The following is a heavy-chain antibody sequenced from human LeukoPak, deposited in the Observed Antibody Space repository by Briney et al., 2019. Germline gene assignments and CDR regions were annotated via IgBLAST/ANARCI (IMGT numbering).Heavy chain of an antibody. CDR3: AKGSGVAATLVPFDY. V-gene: IGHV3-30*18. CDR1: GFTFSSYW. D-gene: IGHD2-15*01. J-gene: IGHJ4*02. CDR2: ISYDGSNK. Sequence: GGSLRLSCAASGFTFSSYWMSWVRQAPGKGLEWVAVISYDGSNKYYADSVKGRFTISRDNSKNTLYLQMNSLRAEDTAVYYCAKGSGVAATLVPFDYWGQGTLVTVSS.